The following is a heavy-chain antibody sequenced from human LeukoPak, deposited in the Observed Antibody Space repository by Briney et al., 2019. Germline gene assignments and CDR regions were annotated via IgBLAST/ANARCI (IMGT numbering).Heavy chain of an antibody. CDR1: GFTFSRYG. CDR2: ISYDGSNR. J-gene: IGHJ4*02. Sequence: PGGSLRLSCAASGFTFSRYGMHWVRQAPGKGLEWVAVISYDGSNRYYGDSVKGRFTISRDNSKNTLYLQMNSLRAEDTAVYFCAKGYGDFPFDYWGRGTLVTVSS. D-gene: IGHD4-17*01. V-gene: IGHV3-30*18. CDR3: AKGYGDFPFDY.